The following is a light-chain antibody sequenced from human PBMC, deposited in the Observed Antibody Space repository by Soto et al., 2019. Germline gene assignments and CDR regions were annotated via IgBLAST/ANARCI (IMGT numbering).Light chain of an antibody. CDR1: SSDVGTYDL. CDR3: CSFRFNNFAV. Sequence: QSALTQPASVSGSPGQSITISCTGTSSDVGTYDLVSGYQQHPGKAPKLMIFETTKRPSGISSRFSASKSGNKASLTISGLQADDEADYYCCSFRFNNFAVFGGGTKLTVL. J-gene: IGLJ3*02. V-gene: IGLV2-23*01. CDR2: ETT.